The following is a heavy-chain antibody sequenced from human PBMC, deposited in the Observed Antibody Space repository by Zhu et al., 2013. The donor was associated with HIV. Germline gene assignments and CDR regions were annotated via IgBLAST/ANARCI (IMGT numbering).Heavy chain of an antibody. CDR3: ARDVDSDSSGWYSWLDP. CDR2: IIPMFQSG. J-gene: IGHJ5*02. D-gene: IGHD6-19*01. CDR1: GDTFSNYA. V-gene: IGHV1-69*06. Sequence: QVQLVQSGAEVKKPGSSVKVSCKASGDTFSNYAISWVRQAPGHGLEWMGGIIPMFQSGVYAQKFEGRVIITADTSTSTLELSSLRSDDTAIYYCARDVDSDSSGWYSWLDPWGQGTLVIVSS.